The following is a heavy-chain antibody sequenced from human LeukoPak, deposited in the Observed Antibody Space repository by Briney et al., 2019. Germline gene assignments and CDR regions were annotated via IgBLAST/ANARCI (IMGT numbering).Heavy chain of an antibody. J-gene: IGHJ4*02. CDR1: GFTFSSHG. D-gene: IGHD6-13*01. V-gene: IGHV3-48*03. Sequence: GGSLRLSCEASGFTFSSHGMHWVRLAPGKGLEWVSYISSSGSTKYYADSVKGRFTISRDNAKNSLYLQVNSLRAEDTALYYCARDGPRSVSSSSYFDYWGQGTLVTVSS. CDR2: ISSSGSTK. CDR3: ARDGPRSVSSSSYFDY.